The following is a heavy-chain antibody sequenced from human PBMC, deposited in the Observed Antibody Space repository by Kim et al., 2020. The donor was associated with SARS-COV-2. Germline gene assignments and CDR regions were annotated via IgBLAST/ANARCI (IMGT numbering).Heavy chain of an antibody. V-gene: IGHV3-21*01. Sequence: GGSLRLSCAASGFTFSSYSMNWVRQAPGKGLEWVSSISSSSSYIYYADSVKGRFTISRDNAKNSLYLQMNSLRAEDTAVYYCARGPLGPYYDILTGYYLFDYWGQGTLVTVSS. D-gene: IGHD3-9*01. CDR1: GFTFSSYS. CDR3: ARGPLGPYYDILTGYYLFDY. CDR2: ISSSSSYI. J-gene: IGHJ4*02.